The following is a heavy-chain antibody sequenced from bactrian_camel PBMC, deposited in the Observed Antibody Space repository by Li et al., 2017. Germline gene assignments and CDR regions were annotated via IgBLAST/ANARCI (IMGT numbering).Heavy chain of an antibody. V-gene: IGHV3S54*01. J-gene: IGHJ4*01. CDR1: GNPLSANC. CDR2: ITTRDGRT. Sequence: HVQLVESGGGSVQAGGSLLLACRYSGNPLSANCMGWFRQASGKEREGLATITTRDGRTSYADSVKGRFTMSQDNAKKTVYLRLNSLKPEDTAMYYCVAKQWDIYCNPTSNDLRYWGQGTQVTVS. CDR3: VAKQWDIYCNPTSNDLRY. D-gene: IGHD3*01.